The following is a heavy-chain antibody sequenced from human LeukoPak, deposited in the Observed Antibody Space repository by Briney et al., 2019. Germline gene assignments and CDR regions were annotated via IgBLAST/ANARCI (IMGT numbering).Heavy chain of an antibody. D-gene: IGHD3-22*01. V-gene: IGHV3-21*01. CDR1: GFTFSGYS. CDR2: ISSSSSYI. Sequence: PGGSLRLSCAACGFTFSGYSMNWVRQAPGKGLEWVSSISSSSSYIYYADSVKGRFTISRDNAKNSLYLQMNSLRAEDTAVYYCASSSYDSSGYYPSWGQGTLVTVSS. J-gene: IGHJ5*02. CDR3: ASSSYDSSGYYPS.